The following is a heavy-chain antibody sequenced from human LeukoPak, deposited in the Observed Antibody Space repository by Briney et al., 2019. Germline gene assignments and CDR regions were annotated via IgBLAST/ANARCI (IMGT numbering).Heavy chain of an antibody. Sequence: SETLSLTCTVSGGSISSSGYYWGWIRQPPGKGLEWIGSIYYSGSTYYNPSLKSRVTISADTSKNQFSLKLSSVTAADTAVYYCARAWDFWSGYYSYRGQGTLVTVSS. CDR3: ARAWDFWSGYYSY. CDR2: IYYSGST. J-gene: IGHJ4*02. CDR1: GGSISSSGYY. D-gene: IGHD3-3*01. V-gene: IGHV4-39*07.